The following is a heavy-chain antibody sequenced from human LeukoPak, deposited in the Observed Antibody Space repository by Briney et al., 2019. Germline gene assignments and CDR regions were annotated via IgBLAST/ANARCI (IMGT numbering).Heavy chain of an antibody. CDR1: GGSISSNY. CDR2: IYYTGNT. D-gene: IGHD2-21*02. Sequence: PSETLSLTCTVSGGSISSNYWSWIRQPPGKAPEWIGYIYYTGNTNYNPSPKSRVTVSVDTSKNQFSLNLSSVTAADTAVYYRARVPPTVTAGRYYYCYMDVWGKGTTVTVSS. V-gene: IGHV4-59*01. CDR3: ARVPPTVTAGRYYYCYMDV. J-gene: IGHJ6*03.